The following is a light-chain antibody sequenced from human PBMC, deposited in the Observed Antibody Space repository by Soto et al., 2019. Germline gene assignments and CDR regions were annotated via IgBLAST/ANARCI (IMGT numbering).Light chain of an antibody. V-gene: IGKV3-20*01. Sequence: EIVLTQSPGTLSLSPGERATLSCRASQSVYSNFLAWYQQKPGQAPRLLIHGASSRATGIPDRFSGSASGTDFTLTISRLEPEDFAMYYCQQYGVSWTFGQGTKVEIK. CDR2: GAS. CDR3: QQYGVSWT. J-gene: IGKJ1*01. CDR1: QSVYSNF.